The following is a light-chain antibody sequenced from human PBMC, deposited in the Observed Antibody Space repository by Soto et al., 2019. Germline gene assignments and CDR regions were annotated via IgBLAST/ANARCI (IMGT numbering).Light chain of an antibody. CDR2: EVE. Sequence: QSVLTQPASVSGSPGQSITISCTGSGRDIGAYNYVSWYQQHPGKAPKLIIYEVENRPSGVSNRFSASKSAFTASLTISGLQAEDEADYYCSSYTTSYFDVFGPGTKVTV. CDR1: GRDIGAYNY. J-gene: IGLJ1*01. V-gene: IGLV2-14*01. CDR3: SSYTTSYFDV.